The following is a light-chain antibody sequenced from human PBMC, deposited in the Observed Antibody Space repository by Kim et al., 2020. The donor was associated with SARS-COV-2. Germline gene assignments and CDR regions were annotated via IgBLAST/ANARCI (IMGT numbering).Light chain of an antibody. Sequence: RPTATLTCTGNSNDVGNQGAAWLQHHQRHPPKLLSYRNNNRPSGISERLSASRSGNTASLTITGLQPEDEADYYCSVWDSSLSAWVFGGGTQLTVL. CDR2: RNN. CDR1: SNDVGNQG. CDR3: SVWDSSLSAWV. V-gene: IGLV10-54*01. J-gene: IGLJ3*02.